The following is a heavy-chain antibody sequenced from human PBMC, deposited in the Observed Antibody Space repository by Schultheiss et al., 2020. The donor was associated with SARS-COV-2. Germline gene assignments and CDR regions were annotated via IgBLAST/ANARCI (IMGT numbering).Heavy chain of an antibody. Sequence: GGSLRLSCAASGFSFSSYSMNWVRQAPGEGLEWFSYSSNSGNYTNYADSVKGRFTISRDNAKNSLYLQMNSLRPEDTAVYYCARVLSGWLNFDYWGQGTLVTVSS. V-gene: IGHV3-21*05. CDR2: SSNSGNYT. CDR3: ARVLSGWLNFDY. CDR1: GFSFSSYS. D-gene: IGHD6-19*01. J-gene: IGHJ4*02.